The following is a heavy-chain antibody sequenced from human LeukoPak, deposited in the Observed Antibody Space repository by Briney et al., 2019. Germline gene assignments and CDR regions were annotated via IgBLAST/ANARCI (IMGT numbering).Heavy chain of an antibody. V-gene: IGHV3-48*01. CDR3: ARDVYYYDSSGCMDV. CDR2: ISSSSSTI. D-gene: IGHD3-22*01. Sequence: SGGSLRLSCAASGFTFSSYSMNWVRQAPGKGLEWVSYISSSSSTIYYADSVKGRFTISRDNSKNTLYLQMNSLRAEDTAVYYCARDVYYYDSSGCMDVWGQGTTVTVSS. J-gene: IGHJ6*02. CDR1: GFTFSSYS.